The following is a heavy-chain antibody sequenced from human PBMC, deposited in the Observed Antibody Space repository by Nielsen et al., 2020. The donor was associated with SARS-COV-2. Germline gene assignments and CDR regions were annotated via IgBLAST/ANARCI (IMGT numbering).Heavy chain of an antibody. J-gene: IGHJ4*02. D-gene: IGHD2-2*01. CDR2: IYSGGSST. Sequence: GESLKISCAASGFTFSSYAMSWVRQAPGKGLEWVSVIYSGGSSTYYADSVKGRFTISRDNSKNTLYPQMNSLRAEDTAVYYCAKEGLPSRDWGQGTLVTVSS. CDR3: AKEGLPSRD. CDR1: GFTFSSYA. V-gene: IGHV3-23*03.